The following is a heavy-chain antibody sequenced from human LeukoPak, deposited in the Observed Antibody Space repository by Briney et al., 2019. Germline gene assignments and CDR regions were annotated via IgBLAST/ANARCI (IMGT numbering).Heavy chain of an antibody. D-gene: IGHD3-3*01. CDR2: INHSGST. CDR3: ARKVTYYDFWSGYFSGNWFDP. CDR1: GGSFSGYY. Sequence: SETLSLTCAVYGGSFSGYYWSWIRQPPGKGLEWIGGINHSGSTNYNPSLKSRVTISVDTSKNQFSLKLSSVTAADTAVYYCARKVTYYDFWSGYFSGNWFDPWGQGTLVTVSS. V-gene: IGHV4-34*01. J-gene: IGHJ5*02.